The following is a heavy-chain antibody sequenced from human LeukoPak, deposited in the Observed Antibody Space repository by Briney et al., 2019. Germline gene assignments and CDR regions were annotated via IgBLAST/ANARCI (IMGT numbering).Heavy chain of an antibody. CDR2: IYYSGGT. D-gene: IGHD6-6*01. V-gene: IGHV4-59*01. Sequence: GTLRLSCAASGFTFSSYAMSWVRQAPGKGLERIGYIYYSGGTNYNPSLKSRVTISVDTSKNQFSLKLSSVTAADTAVYYCARARIAAVGLDPWGQGTLVTVSS. CDR1: GFTFSSYA. J-gene: IGHJ5*02. CDR3: ARARIAAVGLDP.